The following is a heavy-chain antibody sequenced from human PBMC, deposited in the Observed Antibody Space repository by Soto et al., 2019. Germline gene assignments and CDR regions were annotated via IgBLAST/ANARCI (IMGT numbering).Heavy chain of an antibody. Sequence: SETLSLTCTVSGGSISSYYWSWIRQPPGKGLEWIGYIYYSGSTNYNPSLKSRVTISVDTSKNQFSLKLGSVTAADTAVYYCARDRYSSGWYAYWGQGTLVTVSS. CDR3: ARDRYSSGWYAY. CDR1: GGSISSYY. D-gene: IGHD6-19*01. V-gene: IGHV4-59*01. J-gene: IGHJ4*02. CDR2: IYYSGST.